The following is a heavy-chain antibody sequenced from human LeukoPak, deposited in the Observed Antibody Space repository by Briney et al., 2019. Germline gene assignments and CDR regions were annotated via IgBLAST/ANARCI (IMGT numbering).Heavy chain of an antibody. CDR2: IYTSGST. CDR3: ARDLRYSSNWLTVRKRFMDPVDI. CDR1: GGSISSYY. V-gene: IGHV4-4*07. J-gene: IGHJ3*02. D-gene: IGHD6-13*01. Sequence: SETLSLTCTVSGGSISSYYWSWIRQPAGKGLEWIGRIYTSGSTNYNPSLKSRVTMSVDTSKNQFSLKLSSVTAADTAVYYCARDLRYSSNWLTVRKRFMDPVDIWGQGTMVTVYS.